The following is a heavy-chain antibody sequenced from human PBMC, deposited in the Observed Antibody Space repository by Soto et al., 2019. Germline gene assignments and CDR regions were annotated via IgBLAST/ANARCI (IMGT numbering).Heavy chain of an antibody. CDR2: ISWDGVST. Sequence: PWGSLRLACAACRFTVEDYTMPLSCQAPGKGLEWVSLISWDGVSTYYADSVKGRFTISRDNSKNSLYLQMNSLRTEDTALYYCEKEFGEGYDYGMDVWGPGTTVTVSS. CDR3: EKEFGEGYDYGMDV. J-gene: IGHJ6*02. CDR1: RFTVEDYT. D-gene: IGHD3-16*01. V-gene: IGHV3-43*01.